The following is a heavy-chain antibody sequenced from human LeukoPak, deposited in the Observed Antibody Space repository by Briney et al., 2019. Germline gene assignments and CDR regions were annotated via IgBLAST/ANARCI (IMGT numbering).Heavy chain of an antibody. Sequence: SETLSLTCTVSGASITTYYWSWIRQPPGKGLEWIGYIYYTGSTNYNPSLKSRVTMSVDTSKNQFSLNLSSVTAADTAVYYCALGDGSSWGQGTLVTVSS. CDR2: IYYTGST. CDR1: GASITTYY. V-gene: IGHV4-59*01. J-gene: IGHJ4*02. D-gene: IGHD3-10*01. CDR3: ALGDGSS.